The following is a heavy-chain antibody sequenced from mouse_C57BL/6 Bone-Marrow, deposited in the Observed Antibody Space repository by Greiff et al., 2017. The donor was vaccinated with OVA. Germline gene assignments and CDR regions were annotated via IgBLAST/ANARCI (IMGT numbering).Heavy chain of an antibody. J-gene: IGHJ1*03. CDR2: LNPSSGYT. Sequence: QVQLQQSGAELAKPGASVKLSCKASGYSFPSYWMHWVKQRPGQGLEWIGYLNPSSGYTKYNQKFKDKATLTADKSSSTAYMQLSSLTYEYSAVYYCARPLGGISHYWYFDVWGTGTTVTVSS. D-gene: IGHD1-1*01. CDR1: GYSFPSYW. CDR3: ARPLGGISHYWYFDV. V-gene: IGHV1-7*01.